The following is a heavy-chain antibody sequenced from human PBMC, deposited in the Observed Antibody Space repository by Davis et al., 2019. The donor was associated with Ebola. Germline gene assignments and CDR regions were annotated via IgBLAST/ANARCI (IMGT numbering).Heavy chain of an antibody. CDR3: ARARAASGSYLDYYYGMDV. D-gene: IGHD1-26*01. CDR2: ISAYNGNT. V-gene: IGHV1-18*01. CDR1: GYTFTSYG. J-gene: IGHJ6*02. Sequence: AASVKVSCKASGYTFTSYGISWVRQAPGQGLEWMGWISAYNGNTNYAQKLQGRVTMTTDTSTSTAYMELSSLRSEDTAVYYCARARAASGSYLDYYYGMDVWGQGTTVTVSS.